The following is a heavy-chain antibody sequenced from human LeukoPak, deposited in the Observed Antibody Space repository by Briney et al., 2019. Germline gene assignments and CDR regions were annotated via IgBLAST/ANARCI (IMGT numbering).Heavy chain of an antibody. J-gene: IGHJ4*02. Sequence: SETLSLTCTVSGGSISSYYWSWIRQPAGKGLEWIGRIYTSGSTNYNPSLKSRLTMSVDTSKNQVSLKLSSVTAADTAVYYCARSAANTADFDYWGQGTLVTVSS. CDR3: ARSAANTADFDY. CDR2: IYTSGST. CDR1: GGSISSYY. V-gene: IGHV4-4*07. D-gene: IGHD6-13*01.